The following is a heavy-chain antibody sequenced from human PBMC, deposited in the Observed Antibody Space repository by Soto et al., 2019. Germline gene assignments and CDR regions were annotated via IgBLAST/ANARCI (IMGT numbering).Heavy chain of an antibody. D-gene: IGHD2-15*01. CDR2: IIPIFGTA. CDR1: GGTFSSYA. Sequence: SVKVSCKASGGTFSSYATSWVRQAPGQGLEWMGGIIPIFGTANYAQKFQGRVTITADESTSTAYMELSSLRSEDTAVYYCARRVVANYYYGMDVWGQGTTVTVSS. J-gene: IGHJ6*02. V-gene: IGHV1-69*13. CDR3: ARRVVANYYYGMDV.